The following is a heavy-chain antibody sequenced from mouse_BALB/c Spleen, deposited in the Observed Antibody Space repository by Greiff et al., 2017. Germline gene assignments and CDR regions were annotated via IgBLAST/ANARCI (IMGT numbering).Heavy chain of an antibody. CDR3: ARGGNYGDYAMDY. Sequence: LVKTGASVKISCTASGFSFTGYYMHWVQQSPGKGLEWIGYISSYNGATSYNQKFTGKGTFTVNTTSSTAYMQFNSMTSEDSAVYYCARGGNYGDYAMDYWGQGTSVTVSS. CDR2: ISSYNGAT. J-gene: IGHJ4*01. CDR1: GFSFTGYY. D-gene: IGHD2-1*01. V-gene: IGHV1S34*01.